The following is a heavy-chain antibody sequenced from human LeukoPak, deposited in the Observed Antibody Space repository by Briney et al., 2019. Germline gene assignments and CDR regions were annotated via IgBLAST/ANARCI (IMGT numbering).Heavy chain of an antibody. CDR3: AKDEGGYTYGWNYFDY. CDR2: ISGNGGTT. V-gene: IGHV3-43*02. CDR1: GLTYHDYA. Sequence: GGSLRLSCAASGLTYHDYAINWVRQARGKGLEWVSLISGNGGTTYYTDSVRGRFTVSRDNSKNSLYLQMNSLRAEDTAFYYCAKDEGGYTYGWNYFDYWGQGALVTVSS. J-gene: IGHJ4*02. D-gene: IGHD5-18*01.